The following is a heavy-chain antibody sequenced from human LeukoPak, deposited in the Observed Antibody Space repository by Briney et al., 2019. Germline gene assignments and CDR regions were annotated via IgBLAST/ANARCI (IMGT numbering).Heavy chain of an antibody. V-gene: IGHV3-23*01. CDR2: ISGSGGNT. D-gene: IGHD6-13*01. Sequence: PGGSLRLSCAASGFTFSSYAMSWVRQAPGKGVEWVSGISGSGGNTYYADSVKGRFTISRDNSNNTLYLQMNSLKTEDTAVYYCARVVAAVGSYYFDCWGQGTLVTVSS. J-gene: IGHJ4*02. CDR1: GFTFSSYA. CDR3: ARVVAAVGSYYFDC.